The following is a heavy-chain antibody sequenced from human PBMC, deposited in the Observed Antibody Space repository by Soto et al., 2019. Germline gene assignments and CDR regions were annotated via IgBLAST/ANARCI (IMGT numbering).Heavy chain of an antibody. V-gene: IGHV3-9*01. D-gene: IGHD6-19*01. CDR2: INWNSGSI. J-gene: IGHJ4*02. Sequence: EVQLVESGGGLVQPGRSLRLSCAASGFTFHDYAMHWVRQAPGKGLEWVSGINWNSGSIGYADSVKGRFAISRDNAKNSLYMQMNSVGAEDTALYYCAKSSAWYYFDYWGQGTLVTVSS. CDR1: GFTFHDYA. CDR3: AKSSAWYYFDY.